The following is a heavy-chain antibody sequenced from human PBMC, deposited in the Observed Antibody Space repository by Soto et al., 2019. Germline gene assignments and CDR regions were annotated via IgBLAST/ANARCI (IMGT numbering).Heavy chain of an antibody. J-gene: IGHJ4*02. CDR2: IKEDGSET. CDR3: ARAITLFGVIMEFDY. Sequence: GGSLRLSCAASGFSFSHYWMNWVRQAPGKGLEWVASIKEDGSETNYVDSVKGRFTLSRDNAKMSLYLQMNSLRAEDTALYYCARAITLFGVIMEFDYWGQGAQVTVSS. D-gene: IGHD3-3*01. CDR1: GFSFSHYW. V-gene: IGHV3-7*03.